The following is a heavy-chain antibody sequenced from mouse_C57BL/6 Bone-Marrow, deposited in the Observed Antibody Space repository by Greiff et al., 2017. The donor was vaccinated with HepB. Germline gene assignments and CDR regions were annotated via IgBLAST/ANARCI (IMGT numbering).Heavy chain of an antibody. D-gene: IGHD6-1*01. Sequence: DVKLVESGGGLVKPGGSLKLSCAASGFTFSSYAMSWVRQTPEKRLEWVATTSDGGSYTYYPDNVKGRFTISRDNAKNNLYLQMSHLKSEDTAMYYCARDRPLRGYFDYWGQGTTLTVSS. CDR1: GFTFSSYA. V-gene: IGHV5-4*01. J-gene: IGHJ2*01. CDR2: TSDGGSYT. CDR3: ARDRPLRGYFDY.